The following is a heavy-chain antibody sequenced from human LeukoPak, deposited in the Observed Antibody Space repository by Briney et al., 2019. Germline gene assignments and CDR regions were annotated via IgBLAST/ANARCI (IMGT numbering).Heavy chain of an antibody. CDR1: GGSISSGSYL. CDR3: ARGLRYFDWLTDYYYMDV. V-gene: IGHV4-39*07. J-gene: IGHJ6*03. CDR2: ISYNGNT. D-gene: IGHD3-9*01. Sequence: SETLSLTCTVSGGSISSGSYLWGCIRQSPGKGLEWIGSISYNGNTYYNPSLKSRVTVSVDTSKNQFSLKVTSVTAADTAVYYCARGLRYFDWLTDYYYMDVWGKGTTVTVSS.